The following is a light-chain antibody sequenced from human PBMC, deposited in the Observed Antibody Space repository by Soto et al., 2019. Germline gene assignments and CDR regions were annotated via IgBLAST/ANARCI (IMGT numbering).Light chain of an antibody. J-gene: IGKJ1*01. CDR1: QSVSSSY. CDR2: GAS. Sequence: ELVFTHSPGTLSLSPGERATLSCRASQSVSSSYLAWCQQKPGQAPRLLIYGASSRATGIPDRFSGSGSGTDFTLTISRLEPEDFAVYYCQQYGSSPRTFGQGTKVDIK. CDR3: QQYGSSPRT. V-gene: IGKV3-20*01.